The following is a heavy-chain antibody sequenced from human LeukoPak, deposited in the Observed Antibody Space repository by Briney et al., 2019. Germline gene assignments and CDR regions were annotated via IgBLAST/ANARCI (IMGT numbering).Heavy chain of an antibody. CDR1: GYIFTRYA. J-gene: IGHJ4*02. V-gene: IGHV1-18*01. CDR3: ARGQPNRLLWVGESLSNISPFDY. CDR2: ISGYNGRT. D-gene: IGHD3-10*01. Sequence: ASVKVSCKASGYIFTRYAISWVRQAPGQGLEWMGWISGYNGRTSSAQMLQARVAMTTDTSTSTAYMELRSLRSDDTAVYYCARGQPNRLLWVGESLSNISPFDYWGQGTLVTVSS.